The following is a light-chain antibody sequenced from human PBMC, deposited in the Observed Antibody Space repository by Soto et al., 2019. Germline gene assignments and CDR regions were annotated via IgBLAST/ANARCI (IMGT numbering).Light chain of an antibody. CDR2: DVS. CDR3: SSYAAFTTYV. V-gene: IGLV2-14*01. CDR1: NSDVGAYNY. Sequence: QSALTQPASVSGSPGQSITISCTGNNSDVGAYNYVSWYQHHPGEAPKIIIYDVSDRSSGVSNRCSGSKSGNTASLTISGLQAEDEADYYCSSYAAFTTYVFGTGTKLTVL. J-gene: IGLJ1*01.